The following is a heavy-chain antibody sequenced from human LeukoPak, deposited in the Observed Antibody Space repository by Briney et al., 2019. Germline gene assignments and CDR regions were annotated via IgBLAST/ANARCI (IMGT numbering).Heavy chain of an antibody. CDR1: GYTFTVYY. V-gene: IGHV1-2*02. Sequence: ASVTVSCTASGYTFTVYYMHWVRQAPGQGHEWMGWINPNSGGTNYAQKFQGRVTMTRDTSISTAYMELSRLRSDDTAVYYCATGYSSLYYFDYWGQGTLVTVSS. CDR2: INPNSGGT. D-gene: IGHD6-13*01. J-gene: IGHJ4*02. CDR3: ATGYSSLYYFDY.